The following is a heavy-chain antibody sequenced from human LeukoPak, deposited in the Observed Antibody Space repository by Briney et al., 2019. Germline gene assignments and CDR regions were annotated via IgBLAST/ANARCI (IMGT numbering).Heavy chain of an antibody. V-gene: IGHV1-18*01. Sequence: GASVKVSCKASGYTFTSYGISWVRQAPGQGLEWRGWISAYNGNTNYAQKLQGRVTMTTDTSTSTAYMELRSLRSDDTAVYYCARTSLYYYDSSSYYEGSWFDPWGQGTLVTVSS. CDR3: ARTSLYYYDSSSYYEGSWFDP. J-gene: IGHJ5*02. CDR1: GYTFTSYG. D-gene: IGHD3-22*01. CDR2: ISAYNGNT.